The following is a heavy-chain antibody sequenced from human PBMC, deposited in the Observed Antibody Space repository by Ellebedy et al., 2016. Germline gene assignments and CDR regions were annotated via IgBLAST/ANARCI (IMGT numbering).Heavy chain of an antibody. CDR3: RYGHYSNV. V-gene: IGHV3-23*01. Sequence: GESLKISXAASGFTFSTAGMTWVRQAPGKGLEWVSTISSSGDSTYYADSVKGRFTISRDNSKNTLYLQMNSLRVDDTAVYYCRYGHYSNVWGQGTLVTVS. J-gene: IGHJ4*02. D-gene: IGHD5-18*01. CDR1: GFTFSTAG. CDR2: ISSSGDST.